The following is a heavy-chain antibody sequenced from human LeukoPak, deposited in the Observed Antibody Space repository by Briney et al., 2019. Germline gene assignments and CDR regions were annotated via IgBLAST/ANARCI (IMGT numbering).Heavy chain of an antibody. CDR3: ANKWGHPTAPFDY. J-gene: IGHJ4*02. CDR2: ISGSGGST. Sequence: PGGSLRLSCAASGFTFSSYGMSWVRQAPGKGLEWVSAISGSGGSTYYADSVKGRFTISRDNSKNTLYLQMNSLRAEDTAVYYCANKWGHPTAPFDYWGQGTLVTVSS. V-gene: IGHV3-23*01. D-gene: IGHD3-16*01. CDR1: GFTFSSYG.